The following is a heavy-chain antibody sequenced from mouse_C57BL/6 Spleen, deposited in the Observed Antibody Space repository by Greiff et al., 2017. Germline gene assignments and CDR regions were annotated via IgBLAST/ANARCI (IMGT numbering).Heavy chain of an antibody. CDR1: GYSITSGYD. Sequence: VQLKESGPGMVKPSQSLSLTCTVTGYSITSGYDWHWIRHFPGNKLEWMGYISYSGSTNYNPSLKSRISITHDTSKNHFFLKLNSVTTEDTATYYCARAPYYYYYAMDYWGQGTSVTVSS. V-gene: IGHV3-1*01. CDR3: ARAPYYYYYAMDY. J-gene: IGHJ4*01. CDR2: ISYSGST. D-gene: IGHD1-1*01.